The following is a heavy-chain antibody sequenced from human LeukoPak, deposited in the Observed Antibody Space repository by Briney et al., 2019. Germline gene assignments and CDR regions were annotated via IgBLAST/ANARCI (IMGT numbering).Heavy chain of an antibody. V-gene: IGHV3-21*01. CDR2: ISSSSSYK. CDR3: ARFRDGEEMIVVATRFDY. J-gene: IGHJ4*02. CDR1: GFTFSSYS. Sequence: PGGTLRLSCAASGFTFSSYSMNWVRQAPGKGLEWVSYISSSSSYKYYPDSVKGRFTISRDNAKHSLHLQMNSLRAEDTAVYYCARFRDGEEMIVVATRFDYWGQGTLVTVSS. D-gene: IGHD3-22*01.